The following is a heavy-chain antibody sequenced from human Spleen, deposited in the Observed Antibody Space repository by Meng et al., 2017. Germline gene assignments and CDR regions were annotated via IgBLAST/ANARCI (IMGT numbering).Heavy chain of an antibody. D-gene: IGHD5-18*01. J-gene: IGHJ4*02. V-gene: IGHV3-15*01. CDR3: SNGGYKNGSDY. Sequence: EAQLVDSGGGLVRPGGSLRVSCAASGFIFTDSRMNWVRQAPGKGLEWVGRIKSKNDGGATDYAAPVKGRFTISRDDSKNTLYLQMNSLKTEDTAVYYCSNGGYKNGSDYWGQGTLVTVSS. CDR1: GFIFTDSR. CDR2: IKSKNDGGAT.